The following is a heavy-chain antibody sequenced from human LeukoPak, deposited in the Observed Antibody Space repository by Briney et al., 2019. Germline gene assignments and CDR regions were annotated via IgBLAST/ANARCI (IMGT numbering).Heavy chain of an antibody. CDR3: ARGPQLNY. J-gene: IGHJ4*02. V-gene: IGHV3-30-3*01. CDR2: ISYDGSNK. Sequence: QPGGPLRLSCAASGFTFSSYAMHWVRQAPGKGLEWVAVISYDGSNKYYADSVKGRFTISRDNSKNTLYLRMNSLRAEDTAVYYCARGPQLNYWGQGTLVTVSS. CDR1: GFTFSSYA.